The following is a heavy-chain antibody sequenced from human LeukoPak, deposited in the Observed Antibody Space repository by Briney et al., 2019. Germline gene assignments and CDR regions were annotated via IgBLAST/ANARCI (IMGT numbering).Heavy chain of an antibody. J-gene: IGHJ5*02. V-gene: IGHV3-30-3*01. D-gene: IGHD3-16*01. Sequence: GGSLRLSCAASGFTFSSYAMHWARQAPGKGLEWVAVISYDGSNKYYADSVKGRFTISRDNSKNTLYPQMNSLRAEDTAVYYCARDHGRLRLGGSTNWFDPWGQGTLVTVSS. CDR1: GFTFSSYA. CDR2: ISYDGSNK. CDR3: ARDHGRLRLGGSTNWFDP.